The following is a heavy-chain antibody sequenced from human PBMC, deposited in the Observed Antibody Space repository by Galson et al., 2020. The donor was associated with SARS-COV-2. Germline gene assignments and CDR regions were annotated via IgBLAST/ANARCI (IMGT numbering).Heavy chain of an antibody. D-gene: IGHD2-8*01. J-gene: IGHJ5*02. Sequence: KMSGPRLVKPTQTLTVTCTLSGFSVSTSGVSVGWIRQPPGKALEWLALIYWDDDKRYSPSLNSRLTITRYTSKNQVVLTMTNMDPVDTATYYCVHSVTAGGNQWFKNWFDTWGQGTLVTVSS. V-gene: IGHV2-5*02. CDR3: VHSVTAGGNQWFKNWFDT. CDR1: GFSVSTSGVS. CDR2: IYWDDDK.